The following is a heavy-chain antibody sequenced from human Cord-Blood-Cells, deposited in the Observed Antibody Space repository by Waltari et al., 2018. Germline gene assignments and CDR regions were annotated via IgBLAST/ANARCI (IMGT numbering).Heavy chain of an antibody. CDR2: INPSGGST. D-gene: IGHD1-26*01. CDR3: ASVTVGGSYDY. V-gene: IGHV1-46*01. Sequence: QVQLVQSGAEVKKPGASVKVSCKASGYTFTSYYMHLLRPAPGQGLEWMGIINPSGGSTSYAQKFQGRVTMTRDTSTSTVYMELSSLRSEDTAVYYCASVTVGGSYDYWGQGTLVTVSS. CDR1: GYTFTSYY. J-gene: IGHJ4*02.